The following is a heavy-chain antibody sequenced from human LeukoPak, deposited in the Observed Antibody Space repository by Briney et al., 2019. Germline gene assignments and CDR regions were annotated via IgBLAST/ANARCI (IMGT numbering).Heavy chain of an antibody. V-gene: IGHV1-18*01. CDR1: GYRFSSYG. CDR2: ISTYNGNT. Sequence: ASVKVSCTASGYRFSSYGIIWVRQAPGQGLEWMGWISTYNGNTKYAQKFQGRVTMTTDTSTSTAYMELRSLRSDDTAVYYCARGQNGDYWFDPWGQGTLVTVSS. D-gene: IGHD4-17*01. CDR3: ARGQNGDYWFDP. J-gene: IGHJ5*02.